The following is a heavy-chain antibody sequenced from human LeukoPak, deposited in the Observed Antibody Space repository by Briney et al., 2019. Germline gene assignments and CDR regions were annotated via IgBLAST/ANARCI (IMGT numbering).Heavy chain of an antibody. Sequence: GASVKVSCKASGYTFPSYGISWVRQAPGQGLEWMGWISAYNGNTNYAQKLQGRVTMTTDTSTSTAYMELRSLRSDDTAVYYCARDRGPRDFWSGSNFDYWGQGTLVTVSS. D-gene: IGHD3-3*01. V-gene: IGHV1-18*01. J-gene: IGHJ4*02. CDR3: ARDRGPRDFWSGSNFDY. CDR2: ISAYNGNT. CDR1: GYTFPSYG.